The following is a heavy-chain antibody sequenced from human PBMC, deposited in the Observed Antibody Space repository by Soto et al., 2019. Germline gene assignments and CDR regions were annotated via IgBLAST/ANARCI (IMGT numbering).Heavy chain of an antibody. CDR2: IIPILGIA. D-gene: IGHD4-17*01. J-gene: IGHJ4*02. Sequence: QVQLVQSGAEVKKPGSSVKVSCKASGGTFSSYTISWVRQAPGQGLEWMGRIIPILGIANYAQRFQGRVTISADKCRRTGYMEVSSLRSEDTAVYYCGRDPDYGDYTRRGLWGQGTLVTVSS. V-gene: IGHV1-69*08. CDR3: GRDPDYGDYTRRGL. CDR1: GGTFSSYT.